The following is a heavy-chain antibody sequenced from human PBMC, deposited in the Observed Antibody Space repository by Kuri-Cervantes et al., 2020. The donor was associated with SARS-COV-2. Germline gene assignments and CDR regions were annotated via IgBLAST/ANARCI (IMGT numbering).Heavy chain of an antibody. CDR3: ARVEEGLFRAFDI. D-gene: IGHD2/OR15-2a*01. CDR2: INPNSGGT. CDR1: GYTFTGYY. J-gene: IGHJ3*02. Sequence: ALVKVSCKASGYTFTGYYMHWVRQAPGQGLEWMGWINPNSGGTNYAQKFQGRVTMTRDTSTSTAYMELSRLRSDDTALYYCARVEEGLFRAFDIWGQGTMVTVSS. V-gene: IGHV1-2*02.